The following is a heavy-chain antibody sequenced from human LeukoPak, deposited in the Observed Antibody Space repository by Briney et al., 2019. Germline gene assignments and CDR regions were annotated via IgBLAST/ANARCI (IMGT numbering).Heavy chain of an antibody. D-gene: IGHD2-2*01. J-gene: IGHJ4*02. CDR1: GGSISGYY. Sequence: PSETLSLTCSVSGGSISGYYWSWIRQPPGKGLEWVAYIHNNGYNDQNPSLKSRITTSIDTSKNQFSLKLSSVTAADTAVYYCASRYCGGSSCHLIGGYWGQGILVTVSS. CDR2: IHNNGYN. CDR3: ASRYCGGSSCHLIGGY. V-gene: IGHV4-59*08.